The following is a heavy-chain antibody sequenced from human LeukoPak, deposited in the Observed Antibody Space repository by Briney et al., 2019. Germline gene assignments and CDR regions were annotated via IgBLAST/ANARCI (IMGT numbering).Heavy chain of an antibody. Sequence: PSETLSLTCTVSGVSISSGDYYWSWIRQPAGKGLEWIGRIYTSGSTSYNPSLKSRVTMSVDTSKSQFSLKLSSVTAADTAVYYCAREWFGDLPLDYWGQGTLVTVSS. CDR3: AREWFGDLPLDY. CDR2: IYTSGST. D-gene: IGHD3-10*01. CDR1: GVSISSGDYY. V-gene: IGHV4-61*02. J-gene: IGHJ4*02.